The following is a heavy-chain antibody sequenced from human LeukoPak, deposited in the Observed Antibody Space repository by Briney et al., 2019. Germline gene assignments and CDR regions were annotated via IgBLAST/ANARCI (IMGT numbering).Heavy chain of an antibody. CDR1: GGTFSSYA. Sequence: SVKVSCKASGGTFSSYAISWVRQAPGQGLEWMGRIIPILGIANYAQKLQGRVTITADKSTSTAYMELSSLRSEDTAVYYCARVLADSYAVDYWGQGTLVTVSS. D-gene: IGHD5-18*01. J-gene: IGHJ4*02. CDR3: ARVLADSYAVDY. V-gene: IGHV1-69*04. CDR2: IIPILGIA.